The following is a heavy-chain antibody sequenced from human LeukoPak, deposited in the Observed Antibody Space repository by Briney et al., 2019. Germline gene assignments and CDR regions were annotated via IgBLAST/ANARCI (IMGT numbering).Heavy chain of an antibody. CDR1: GYTFTSYY. CDR3: AKSRSSFWDYFDY. J-gene: IGHJ4*02. Sequence: GASVKVSCKASGYTFTSYYMHWVRQAPGQGLEWMGLINPSGSSTSYAQKFQGRLSLTRDMSTSTDYMELSSLRSEDTAVYYCAKSRSSFWDYFDYWGQGTLVTVSS. CDR2: INPSGSST. V-gene: IGHV1-46*01. D-gene: IGHD6-6*01.